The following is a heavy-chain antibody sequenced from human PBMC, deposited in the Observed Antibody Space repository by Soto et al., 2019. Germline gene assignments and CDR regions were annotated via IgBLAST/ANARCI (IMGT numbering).Heavy chain of an antibody. CDR1: GYVFSEYW. CDR3: ARLRTYNVGYGMDY. D-gene: IGHD3-22*01. CDR2: IYPRGSET. V-gene: IGHV5-51*01. Sequence: GESLKISCKGSGYVFSEYWIAWVRQMPGKSLEWMGLIYPRGSETRYSPSFQGQVTISVDESTATAHLQWSRLRVSDTATYYCARLRTYNVGYGMDYWGRGTQVTVSS. J-gene: IGHJ4*02.